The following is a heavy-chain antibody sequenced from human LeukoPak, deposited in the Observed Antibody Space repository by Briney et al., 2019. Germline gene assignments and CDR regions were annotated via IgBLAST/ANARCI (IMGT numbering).Heavy chain of an antibody. CDR1: GFTFSSYE. D-gene: IGHD3-10*01. Sequence: GGSLRLSCAASGFTFSSYEMNRVRQAPGKGLEWVSYISSSGSTIYYADSVKGRFTISRDNAKNSLYLQMNSLRAEDTAVYYCARFVTYGSGSYYGDGMAVWGQGTTVTVYS. CDR3: ARFVTYGSGSYYGDGMAV. CDR2: ISSSGSTI. J-gene: IGHJ6*02. V-gene: IGHV3-48*03.